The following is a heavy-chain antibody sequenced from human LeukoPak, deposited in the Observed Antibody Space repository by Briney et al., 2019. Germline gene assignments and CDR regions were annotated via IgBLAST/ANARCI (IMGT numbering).Heavy chain of an antibody. CDR1: GYTFTGYY. V-gene: IGHV1-2*02. J-gene: IGHJ4*02. Sequence: ASVKVSCKASGYTFTGYYMHWVRQAPGQGLEWMGWINPNSGGTNYAQKFQGRVTMTRDTSTSTAYMELRSLRSDDTAVYYCAREGEWFGELLPPGFDYWGQGTLVTVSS. CDR3: AREGEWFGELLPPGFDY. CDR2: INPNSGGT. D-gene: IGHD3-10*01.